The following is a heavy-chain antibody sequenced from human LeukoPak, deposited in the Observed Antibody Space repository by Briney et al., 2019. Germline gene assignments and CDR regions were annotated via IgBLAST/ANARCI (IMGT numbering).Heavy chain of an antibody. CDR1: GFTFSTYA. CDR2: ISYDGSNK. V-gene: IGHV3-30-3*01. CDR3: ARGLYYDILTGYFRRVDY. J-gene: IGHJ4*02. D-gene: IGHD3-9*01. Sequence: GGSLRLSCAASGFTFSTYAMHWVRQAPGKGLEWVAVISYDGSNKYYADSVKGRFTISRDNSKNTLYLQMNSLRAEDTAVYYCARGLYYDILTGYFRRVDYWGQGTLVTVSS.